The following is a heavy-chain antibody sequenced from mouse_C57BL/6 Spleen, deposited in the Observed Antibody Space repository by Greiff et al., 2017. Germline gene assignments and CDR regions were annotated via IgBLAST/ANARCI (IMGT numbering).Heavy chain of an antibody. CDR1: GYTFTTYR. CDR2: FDPNSGGT. V-gene: IGHV1-72*01. J-gene: IGHJ1*03. Sequence: QVQLQQPGAELVKPGASVKLSCKASGYTFTTYRMHWVKQRPGRGLEWIGRFDPNSGGTKYNEKFKSKATLTVDKPSSTAYMQLRRVTSEDSAVYYSASLWGGWYFDVWGTGTTVTVSS. CDR3: ASLWGGWYFDV.